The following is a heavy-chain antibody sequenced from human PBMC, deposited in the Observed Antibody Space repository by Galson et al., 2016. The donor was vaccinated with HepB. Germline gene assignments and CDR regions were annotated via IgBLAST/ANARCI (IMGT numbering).Heavy chain of an antibody. Sequence: SLRLSCAVSGFRLSDYGMHWVRQTPDKGLEWLSVIWYDESEKYYADSVKGRFTIPRDNSKNTLYLQMHSLRVEDTGMYYCAKDLEVRMATKYYFEYWGLGTLVTVSS. J-gene: IGHJ4*02. CDR1: GFRLSDYG. CDR3: AKDLEVRMATKYYFEY. V-gene: IGHV3-33*06. CDR2: IWYDESEK. D-gene: IGHD5-24*01.